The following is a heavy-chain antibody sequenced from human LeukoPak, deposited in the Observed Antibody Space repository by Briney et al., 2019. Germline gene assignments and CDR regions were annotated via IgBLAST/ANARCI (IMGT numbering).Heavy chain of an antibody. CDR2: ISYSGST. Sequence: PSETLSLTCTVSGGSISSYYWSWIRQPPGKGLEWIGYISYSGSTDFNPSLKSRVTISVDTSKNQFSLKLSSVTAADTAVYYCAREGTAGTNLNWFDPWGQGTLVTVSS. J-gene: IGHJ5*02. CDR1: GGSISSYY. CDR3: AREGTAGTNLNWFDP. D-gene: IGHD1-1*01. V-gene: IGHV4-59*01.